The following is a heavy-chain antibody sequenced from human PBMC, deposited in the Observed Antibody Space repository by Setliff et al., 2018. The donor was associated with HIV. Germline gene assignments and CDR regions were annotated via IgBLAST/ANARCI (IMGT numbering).Heavy chain of an antibody. D-gene: IGHD2-2*01. CDR1: GFRFGDSA. CDR3: TTDGLVVPAANRDY. J-gene: IGHJ4*02. CDR2: IRSKGYGGTT. V-gene: IGHV3-49*04. Sequence: GGSLSLSCQTSGFRFGDSAMSWVRQAPGKGLEWVGFIRSKGYGGTTEYAASVKGRFTISRDDSKNTLYLQMNSLKTEDTAVYYCTTDGLVVPAANRDYWGQGTLVTVSS.